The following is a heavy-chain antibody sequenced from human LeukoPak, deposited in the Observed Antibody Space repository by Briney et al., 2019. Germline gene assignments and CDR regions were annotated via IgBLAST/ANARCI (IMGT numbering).Heavy chain of an antibody. CDR2: ISDGGAIT. D-gene: IGHD4-23*01. J-gene: IGHJ4*02. Sequence: GGSLRLSCAVSGVSFISNAMTWVRQAPGKGLEWVSAISDGGAITYYADSVKGRFTISIDNSKNTLYLQMNSLRAEGTDVYYCAKGGRNSEGDYWGQGTLVTVSS. CDR3: AKGGRNSEGDY. CDR1: GVSFISNA. V-gene: IGHV3-23*01.